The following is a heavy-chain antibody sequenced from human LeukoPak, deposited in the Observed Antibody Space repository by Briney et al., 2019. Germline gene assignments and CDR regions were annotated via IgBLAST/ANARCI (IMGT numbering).Heavy chain of an antibody. CDR2: INPNSGGT. D-gene: IGHD2/OR15-2a*01. Sequence: ASVKVSCKASGYTFTGYYMHWVRQAPGQGLEWMGWINPNSGGTNYAQKFQGWVTMTRDTSISTAYMELSRLRSDDTAVYYCAGGPVGGAFPHCDNWGQGTLVTVSS. V-gene: IGHV1-2*04. CDR1: GYTFTGYY. CDR3: AGGPVGGAFPHCDN. J-gene: IGHJ4*02.